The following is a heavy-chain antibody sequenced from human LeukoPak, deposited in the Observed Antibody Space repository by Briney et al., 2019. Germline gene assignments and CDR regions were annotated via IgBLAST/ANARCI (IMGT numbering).Heavy chain of an antibody. Sequence: SVKVSCKASGGNFSNYLISWVRQAPGQGLEWMGEIIPIFDAPTYAQKFQDGVKITTDGSSSTAYMELSSLRSEDTAVYYCAADSWFDPWAREPWSPSPQ. CDR1: GGNFSNYL. CDR2: IIPIFDAP. V-gene: IGHV1-69*05. J-gene: IGHJ5*02. CDR3: AADSWFDP.